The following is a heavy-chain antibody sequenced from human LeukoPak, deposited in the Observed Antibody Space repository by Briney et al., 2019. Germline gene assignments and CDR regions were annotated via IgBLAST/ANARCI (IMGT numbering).Heavy chain of an antibody. CDR3: ARGPARQFDY. CDR2: INPNSGGT. J-gene: IGHJ4*02. D-gene: IGHD6-6*01. V-gene: IGHV1-2*02. Sequence: ASVKVSCKASGYTFTGYYMHWVRQAPGQGLEWMGWINPNSGGTNYAQKFQGRVTMTRDTSISTVYMELSSLRSEDTAVYYCARGPARQFDYWGQGTLVTVSS. CDR1: GYTFTGYY.